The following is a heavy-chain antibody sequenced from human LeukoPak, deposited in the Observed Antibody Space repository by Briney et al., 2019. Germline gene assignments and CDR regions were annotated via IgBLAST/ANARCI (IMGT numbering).Heavy chain of an antibody. CDR1: GFTFSDYY. Sequence: PGGSLRLSCAASGFTFSDYYMSWIRQAPGKGLEWVAFIRYDGSNKYYADSVKGRFTISRDNSKNTLYLQMNSLRAEDTAVYYCAKDRRIVGALGYWGQGTLVTVSS. CDR2: IRYDGSNK. CDR3: AKDRRIVGALGY. D-gene: IGHD1-26*01. V-gene: IGHV3-30*02. J-gene: IGHJ4*02.